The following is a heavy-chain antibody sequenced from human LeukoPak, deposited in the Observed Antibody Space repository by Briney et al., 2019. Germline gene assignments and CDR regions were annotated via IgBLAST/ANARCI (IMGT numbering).Heavy chain of an antibody. CDR2: ITTTGGT. CDR3: AKLASKYTSEDF. V-gene: IGHV3-23*01. CDR1: GFTFSTFG. Sequence: SGGSLRLSCAASGFTFSTFGMYWVRQASGTGLEWVSTITTTGGTYYADSVKGRFTISRDNSKNTLYLQMNSLRAEDTAVYYCAKLASKYTSEDFWGQGTLVTVSS. J-gene: IGHJ4*02. D-gene: IGHD1-14*01.